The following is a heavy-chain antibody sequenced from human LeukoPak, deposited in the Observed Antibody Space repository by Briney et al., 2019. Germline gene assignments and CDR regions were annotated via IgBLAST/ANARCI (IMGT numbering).Heavy chain of an antibody. J-gene: IGHJ3*02. CDR2: INPDSGAT. CDR3: ARGKDASGTTAFEI. Sequence: ASVKVSCKTSAYTLSGYYMHWVRQAPGQGLEWMGWINPDSGATLYAQKFQGRVTLTRDTSINTAYMEASRLTSDDTAVYYCARGKDASGTTAFEIWGQGTMVTVS. D-gene: IGHD1-1*01. CDR1: AYTLSGYY. V-gene: IGHV1-2*02.